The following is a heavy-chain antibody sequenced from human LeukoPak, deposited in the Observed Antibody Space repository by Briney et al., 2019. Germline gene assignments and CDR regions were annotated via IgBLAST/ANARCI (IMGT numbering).Heavy chain of an antibody. Sequence: SETLSLTCAVYGGSFSGYYWSWIRQPPGKGLEWIGEINHSGSTNYNPSLKSRVTISVDTSKNQFSLKLSSVTAADTAVYHCARGRYYYGSGSYFPGYFDYWGQGTLVTVSS. D-gene: IGHD3-10*01. V-gene: IGHV4-34*01. J-gene: IGHJ4*02. CDR3: ARGRYYYGSGSYFPGYFDY. CDR1: GGSFSGYY. CDR2: INHSGST.